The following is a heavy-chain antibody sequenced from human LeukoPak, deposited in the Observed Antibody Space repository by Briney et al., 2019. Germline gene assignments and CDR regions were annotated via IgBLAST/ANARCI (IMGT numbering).Heavy chain of an antibody. D-gene: IGHD5/OR15-5a*01. Sequence: PGGSLRLSCAASGFTFHNYAIRWVRQAPGKGLKWVSLTSGDGITTYFADSVKGRFTISRDNSKSSLFLQMNSLRTEDTALYYCARDHVYGGADYWGQGTLVTVSS. CDR3: ARDHVYGGADY. CDR1: GFTFHNYA. V-gene: IGHV3-43*02. J-gene: IGHJ4*02. CDR2: TSGDGITT.